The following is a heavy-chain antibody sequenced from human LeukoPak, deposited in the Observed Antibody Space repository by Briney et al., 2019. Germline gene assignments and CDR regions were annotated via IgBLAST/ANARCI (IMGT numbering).Heavy chain of an antibody. J-gene: IGHJ4*02. D-gene: IGHD6-19*01. CDR2: INPDATII. V-gene: IGHV3-74*01. Sequence: GGSLRLSCAASGFTFSRYWMHWVRQVPGKGLVWVSRINPDATIITYADSVRGRFTISRDNAKNTLYLQMNSLRAEDTAVYYCARGSTQYSSGWYGLDYWGQGTLVTVSS. CDR3: ARGSTQYSSGWYGLDY. CDR1: GFTFSRYW.